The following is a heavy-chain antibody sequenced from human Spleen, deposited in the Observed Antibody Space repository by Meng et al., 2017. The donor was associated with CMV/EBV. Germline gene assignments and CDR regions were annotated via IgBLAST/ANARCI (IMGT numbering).Heavy chain of an antibody. CDR3: AKDRLNPELYSSTWYGHFDY. CDR2: IRDDATHK. J-gene: IGHJ4*02. CDR1: SYG. D-gene: IGHD6-13*01. V-gene: IGHV3-30*02. Sequence: SYGMHWVRQAPGKGLEWVEFIRDDATHKYYADSVRGRFTISRDNSKNTLYLQMNGLRAEDTAVYYCAKDRLNPELYSSTWYGHFDYWGQGTLVTVSS.